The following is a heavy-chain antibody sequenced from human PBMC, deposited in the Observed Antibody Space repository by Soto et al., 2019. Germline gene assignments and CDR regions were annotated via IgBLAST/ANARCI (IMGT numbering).Heavy chain of an antibody. Sequence: SETLSLTCGVSDDSTRSRYWWTWIRRPPGGGLQWIGEVNQSGTSNYNPSLKSRVTMSVDTSKNQFSLNLSSVTAADTAVYYCARDSHFDYWGLGTLVTVSS. CDR3: ARDSHFDY. J-gene: IGHJ4*02. CDR2: VNQSGTS. V-gene: IGHV4-4*02. CDR1: DDSTRSRYW.